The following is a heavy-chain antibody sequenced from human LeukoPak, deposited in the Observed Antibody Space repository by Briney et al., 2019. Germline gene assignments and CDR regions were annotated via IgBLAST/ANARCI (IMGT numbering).Heavy chain of an antibody. Sequence: GGSLRLSCAASGFTFSSYAMSWVRQAPGKGLEWVSVISGSGGSTYYADSVKGRFTISRDNSKNTLYLQMNSLRAEDTAVYYCASYRMYYDILTGYHPNFYYGMDVWGQGTTVTVSS. D-gene: IGHD3-9*01. CDR2: ISGSGGST. V-gene: IGHV3-23*01. J-gene: IGHJ6*02. CDR1: GFTFSSYA. CDR3: ASYRMYYDILTGYHPNFYYGMDV.